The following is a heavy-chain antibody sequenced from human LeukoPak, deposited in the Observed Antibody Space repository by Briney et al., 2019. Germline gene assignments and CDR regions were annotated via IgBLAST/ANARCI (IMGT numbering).Heavy chain of an antibody. Sequence: PSQTLSLTCTVSGGSISSGSYYWSWIRQPAGKGLEWIGHIYTSGSPTYNPSLKSRVTISVDTSKNQFSLKLSSVTAADTAVYYCARVGGKYFQHWGQGTLVTVSS. CDR2: IYTSGSP. V-gene: IGHV4-61*09. CDR3: ARVGGKYFQH. J-gene: IGHJ1*01. CDR1: GGSISSGSYY.